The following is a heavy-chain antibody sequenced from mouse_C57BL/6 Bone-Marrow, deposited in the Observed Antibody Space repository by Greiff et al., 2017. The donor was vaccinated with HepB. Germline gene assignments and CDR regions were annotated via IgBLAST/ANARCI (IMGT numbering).Heavy chain of an antibody. CDR1: GYTFSDYG. Sequence: EVQLVESGGGLVKPGGSLKLSCAASGYTFSDYGMHWVRQATEKGLEWVAYISSGSSTIYYADTVKGRITMTTDNAKNTLFLQMTSLRSEDTSMYYCAGRLRRRAMDYWGQGTSVTVSS. V-gene: IGHV5-17*01. CDR2: ISSGSSTI. CDR3: AGRLRRRAMDY. D-gene: IGHD2-4*01. J-gene: IGHJ4*01.